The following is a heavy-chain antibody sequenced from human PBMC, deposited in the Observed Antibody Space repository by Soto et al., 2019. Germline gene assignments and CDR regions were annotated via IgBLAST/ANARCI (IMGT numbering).Heavy chain of an antibody. CDR2: ISGSGGST. Sequence: GGSLRLSCAASGFTFSSYAMSWVRQAPGKGLEWVSAISGSGGSTYYADSVKGRFTISRDNSKNTLYLQMNSLRAEDTAVYYCAVKREGPVPIGYFDYWGQGTLVTVSS. V-gene: IGHV3-23*01. J-gene: IGHJ4*02. CDR3: AVKREGPVPIGYFDY. D-gene: IGHD1-1*01. CDR1: GFTFSSYA.